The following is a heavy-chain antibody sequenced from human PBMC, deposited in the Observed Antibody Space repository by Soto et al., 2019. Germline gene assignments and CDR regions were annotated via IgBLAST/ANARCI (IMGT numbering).Heavy chain of an antibody. CDR1: GFTVSSNY. CDR2: MYSGGTT. Sequence: EVPLVESGGGLIQPGGSLRLSCAASGFTVSSNYMSWVRQAPGKGLEWVSIMYSGGTTYYADSVKGRFTLSRDNSKNTLYLQMNSLRAEDTAVYYCAREGPHYYDTSSYYYYGMDVWGQGTTVTVSS. CDR3: AREGPHYYDTSSYYYYGMDV. J-gene: IGHJ6*02. D-gene: IGHD3-22*01. V-gene: IGHV3-53*01.